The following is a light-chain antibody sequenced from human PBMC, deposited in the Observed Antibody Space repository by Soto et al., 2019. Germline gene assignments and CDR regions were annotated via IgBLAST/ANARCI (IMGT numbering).Light chain of an antibody. CDR3: SSFSSSSTYV. CDR2: EVS. CDR1: SSDVGTYKY. Sequence: QSALTQPASVSWSPGQAISISCTVTSSDVGTYKYVSWYQQHPGKAPKLVISEVSNRPSGVSNRFSGSKSGNTASLTISGLQAEDEADYYCSSFSSSSTYVFGTGTKATVL. V-gene: IGLV2-14*01. J-gene: IGLJ1*01.